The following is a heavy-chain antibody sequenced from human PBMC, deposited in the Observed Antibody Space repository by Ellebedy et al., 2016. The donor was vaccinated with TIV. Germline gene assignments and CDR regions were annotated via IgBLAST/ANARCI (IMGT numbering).Heavy chain of an antibody. Sequence: GESLKISCAASGFTFSPYAMSWVRQAPGKGLVWVSRISGDGRTIGYADSVKGRFTISRDNAKNTLFLQMNSLRDEDTAMYYCARGPRGSGYWSGDQWGQGTLVTVS. D-gene: IGHD3-22*01. V-gene: IGHV3-74*01. CDR1: GFTFSPYA. CDR2: ISGDGRTI. CDR3: ARGPRGSGYWSGDQ. J-gene: IGHJ4*02.